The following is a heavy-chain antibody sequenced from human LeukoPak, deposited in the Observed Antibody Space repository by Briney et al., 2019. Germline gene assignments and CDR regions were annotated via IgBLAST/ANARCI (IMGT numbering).Heavy chain of an antibody. J-gene: IGHJ4*02. D-gene: IGHD3-10*01. CDR3: AKGPETYGSGSYRYFDY. CDR1: GFTFSSYA. Sequence: GRSLRLSCAASGFTFSSYAMHWVRQAPGKGLEWVALISYDGSHTYYADFVKGRFTISRANSKNTLYLQMNSLRAEDTAMYYCAKGPETYGSGSYRYFDYWGQGTLVTVSS. V-gene: IGHV3-30*04. CDR2: ISYDGSHT.